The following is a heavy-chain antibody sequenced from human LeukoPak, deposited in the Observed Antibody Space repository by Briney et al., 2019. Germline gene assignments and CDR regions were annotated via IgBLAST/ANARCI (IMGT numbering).Heavy chain of an antibody. CDR2: IYYSGST. J-gene: IGHJ4*02. CDR1: GGSISSGGYY. Sequence: RSSETLSLTCTVSGGSISSGGYYWRWLRQHPGKGLEWIGYIYYSGSTYYNPSLKSRVTISVDTSKNQFSLKLSSVTAADTAVYYCARGRPYYYDSSGYYYFDYWGQGTLVTVSS. V-gene: IGHV4-31*03. CDR3: ARGRPYYYDSSGYYYFDY. D-gene: IGHD3-22*01.